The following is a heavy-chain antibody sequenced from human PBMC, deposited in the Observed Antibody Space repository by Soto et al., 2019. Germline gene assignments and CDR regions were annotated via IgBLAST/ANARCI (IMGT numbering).Heavy chain of an antibody. CDR3: AKKMGSWVDPAIDF. V-gene: IGHV3-23*01. Sequence: PGGTLSLTCVAPDVSFSNYAMTWIRLPPGKGLKWVAALCHAGGTIYYTDLVRGRLTISINNSKNTLYLQMYMLQAEVTAEYFVAKKMGSWVDPAIDFWGQGTPVTVSS. CDR2: LCHAGGTI. J-gene: IGHJ4*02. CDR1: DVSFSNYA. D-gene: IGHD1-26*01.